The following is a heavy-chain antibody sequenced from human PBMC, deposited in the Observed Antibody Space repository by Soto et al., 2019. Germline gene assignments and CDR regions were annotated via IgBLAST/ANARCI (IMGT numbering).Heavy chain of an antibody. D-gene: IGHD3-10*01. J-gene: IGHJ4*02. CDR1: GGTFSPYT. CDR3: TRDWEITVSTWPFGGF. V-gene: IGHV1-69*08. Sequence: QVQLVQSGAEVKKPGSSVKVSCKASGGTFSPYTINWVRQAPGQGLEWMGRIIPFHGVTNYAQKFQARVTITADKSTSTAYMELSGLRFEDTAMYYCTRDWEITVSTWPFGGFWGRGTLVTVSS. CDR2: IIPFHGVT.